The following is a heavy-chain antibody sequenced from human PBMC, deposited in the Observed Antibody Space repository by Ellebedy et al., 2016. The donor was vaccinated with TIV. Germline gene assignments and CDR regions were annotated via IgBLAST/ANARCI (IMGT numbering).Heavy chain of an antibody. D-gene: IGHD2-2*01. J-gene: IGHJ6*03. V-gene: IGHV4-61*01. CDR1: GGSVSSGSYY. Sequence: SETLSLXXTVSGGSVSSGSYYWSWIRQPPGKGLEWIGYIYYSGSTNYNPSLKSRVTISVDTSKNQFSLKLSSVTAADTAVYYCARVSIMGCSSTNCYPKGYMDVWGKGTTVTVSS. CDR2: IYYSGST. CDR3: ARVSIMGCSSTNCYPKGYMDV.